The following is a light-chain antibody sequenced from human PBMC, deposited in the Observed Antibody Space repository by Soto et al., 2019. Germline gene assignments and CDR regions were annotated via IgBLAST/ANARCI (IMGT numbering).Light chain of an antibody. CDR1: QSLVYSDGNTY. Sequence: DVVMTQSPLSLPVTLGQPASISCRSSQSLVYSDGNTYLHWFQQRPGQSPRRLIYEVSNRDSGVPERFSGSGSGTDFTLKISRVEAEDVGLYYCMQGTQWPRTFGQGTRLEIK. J-gene: IGKJ5*01. CDR2: EVS. CDR3: MQGTQWPRT. V-gene: IGKV2-30*01.